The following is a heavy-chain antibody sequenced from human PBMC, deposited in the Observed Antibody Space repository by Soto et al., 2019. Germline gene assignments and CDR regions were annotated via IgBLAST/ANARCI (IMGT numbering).Heavy chain of an antibody. CDR1: GGPFTNYY. CDR3: ARQGFGELHGLVDV. J-gene: IGHJ6*02. CDR2: MAYNGFT. Sequence: QVQLQESGPGLVKPSETLSLTCTISGGPFTNYYCSWFRQPPGQGLEWIGYMAYNGFTRYNPSLSSRVTISLDTSKNQFSLKLSSVTAADTALYYCARQGFGELHGLVDVWGQGATVTVSS. D-gene: IGHD3-10*01. V-gene: IGHV4-59*08.